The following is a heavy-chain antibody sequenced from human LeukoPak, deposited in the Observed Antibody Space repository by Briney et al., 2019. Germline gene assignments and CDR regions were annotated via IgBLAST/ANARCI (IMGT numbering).Heavy chain of an antibody. CDR1: GFTFSSYA. J-gene: IGHJ5*02. CDR3: AREGQPYNWFDP. Sequence: PGGSLRLSCAASGFTFSSYAMHWVRQAPGRGLEWEAVISYDGSNKYYADSVKGRFTISRDDSKKTLYLQMNSLRAEDTAVYYCAREGQPYNWFDPWGQGTLVTVSS. D-gene: IGHD6-13*01. CDR2: ISYDGSNK. V-gene: IGHV3-30*01.